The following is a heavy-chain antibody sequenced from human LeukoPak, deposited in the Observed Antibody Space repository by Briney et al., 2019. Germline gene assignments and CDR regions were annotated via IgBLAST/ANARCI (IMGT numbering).Heavy chain of an antibody. CDR3: ARADDNYYYYNMDV. J-gene: IGHJ6*03. CDR2: ISSSSSYI. V-gene: IGHV3-21*01. CDR1: GFTFSSYS. Sequence: PGGSLRLSCAASGFTFSSYSMNWVRQAPGKGLEWVSSISSSSSYIYYADSVKGRFTISRDNAKNSLYLQMNSLRAEDTAVYYCARADDNYYYYNMDVWGKGTTVTVSS. D-gene: IGHD3-22*01.